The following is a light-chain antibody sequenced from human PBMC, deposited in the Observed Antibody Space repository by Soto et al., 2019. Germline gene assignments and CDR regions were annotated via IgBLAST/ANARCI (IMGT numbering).Light chain of an antibody. CDR2: GAS. Sequence: EIVLTQSPGTLSLSPGERATLSCRASQSVSSSYLAWYQQKHGQAPRLLIYGASSRATGIPDRFSGSGSGTDFPLTISRLEPEDFAVYYCQQYGSSPPNTFGQGTKLEIK. CDR3: QQYGSSPPNT. V-gene: IGKV3-20*01. CDR1: QSVSSSY. J-gene: IGKJ2*01.